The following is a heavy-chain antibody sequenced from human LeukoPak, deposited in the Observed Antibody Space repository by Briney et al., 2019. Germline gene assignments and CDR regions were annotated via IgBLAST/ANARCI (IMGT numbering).Heavy chain of an antibody. J-gene: IGHJ4*02. CDR1: GFTFSSYA. D-gene: IGHD6-13*01. Sequence: PGRSLRLSCAASGFTFSSYAMHWVRQAPGKGLEWVAVISYDGSNKYYADSVKGRFTISRDNSKNTLYLQMNSLRAEDTAVYYCARDIYEQQLVRTGSLAYWGQGTLVTVSS. V-gene: IGHV3-30-3*01. CDR3: ARDIYEQQLVRTGSLAY. CDR2: ISYDGSNK.